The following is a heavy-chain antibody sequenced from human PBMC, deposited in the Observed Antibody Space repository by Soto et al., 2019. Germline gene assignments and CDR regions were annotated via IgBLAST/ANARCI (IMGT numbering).Heavy chain of an antibody. CDR2: IMPLFGTT. V-gene: IGHV1-69*13. CDR1: GGTFSSHG. D-gene: IGHD6-13*01. Sequence: ASVKVSCKASGGTFSSHGISWVRQAPGQGLEFMGGIMPLFGTTNYAQKFRGRVTITADEPTSTVYMELRSLRSEDTAVYYCARGSGRCWYNWFDPWGQGTPGTVSS. CDR3: ARGSGRCWYNWFDP. J-gene: IGHJ5*02.